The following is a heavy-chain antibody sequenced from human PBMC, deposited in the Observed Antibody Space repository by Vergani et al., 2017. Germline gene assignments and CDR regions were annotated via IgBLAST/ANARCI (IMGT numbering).Heavy chain of an antibody. Sequence: QVQLQESGPRLVKPSETLSLICSVSGYSISSGYFWGWIRQSPGKELEWIGYMYHSGSTNYNPSLKTRVTISGDTSKNQFSLKLNSVTASDTAVYYCGRVADFYGLGSRLLDLWGQGSLVTVSS. D-gene: IGHD3-10*01. CDR2: MYHSGST. CDR1: GYSISSGYF. J-gene: IGHJ5*02. V-gene: IGHV4-38-2*02. CDR3: GRVADFYGLGSRLLDL.